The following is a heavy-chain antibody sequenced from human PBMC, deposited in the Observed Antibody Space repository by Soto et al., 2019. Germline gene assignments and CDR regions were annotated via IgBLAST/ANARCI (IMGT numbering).Heavy chain of an antibody. CDR3: VKSRFASSSEDYYYGMDV. J-gene: IGHJ6*02. D-gene: IGHD6-6*01. CDR2: ISWNSGSI. V-gene: IGHV3-9*01. Sequence: GGSLRLSCAASGFTFDDYAMHWVRQAPGKGLEWVSGISWNSGSIGYADPVKGRFTISRDNAKNSLYLQMNSLRAEDTAIYNCVKSRFASSSEDYYYGMDVWGQGTTVTVSS. CDR1: GFTFDDYA.